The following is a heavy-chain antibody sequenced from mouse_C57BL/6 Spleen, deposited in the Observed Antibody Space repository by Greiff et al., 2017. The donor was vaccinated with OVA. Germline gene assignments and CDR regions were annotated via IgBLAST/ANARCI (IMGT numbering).Heavy chain of an antibody. CDR2: ISYDGSN. CDR1: GYSITSGYY. D-gene: IGHD1-1*01. J-gene: IGHJ3*01. Sequence: ESGPGLVKPSQSLSLTCSVTGYSITSGYYWNWIRQFPGNKLEWMGYISYDGSNNYNPSLKNRISITRDTSKNQFFLKLNSVTTEDTATYYCARGDYYYGSSAWFAYWGQGTLVTVSA. V-gene: IGHV3-6*01. CDR3: ARGDYYYGSSAWFAY.